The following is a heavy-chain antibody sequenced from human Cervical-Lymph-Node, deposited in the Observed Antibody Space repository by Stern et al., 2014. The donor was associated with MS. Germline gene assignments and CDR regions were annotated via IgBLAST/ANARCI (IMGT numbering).Heavy chain of an antibody. D-gene: IGHD4-17*01. J-gene: IGHJ4*02. CDR1: GYSFTANW. V-gene: IGHV5-51*01. CDR2: IYPGASDT. Sequence: EVQLVQSGAEVKKPGESLKISCKGSGYSFTANWIALVRQMPGKGVEWMGIIYPGASDTRYSPSFQGQVTISADKSISTAYLQWSSLKASDTAMYYCARDYGDYAFDYWGQGTLVTVSS. CDR3: ARDYGDYAFDY.